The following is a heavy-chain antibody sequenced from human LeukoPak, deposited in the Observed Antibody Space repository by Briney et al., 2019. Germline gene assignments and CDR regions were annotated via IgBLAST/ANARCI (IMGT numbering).Heavy chain of an antibody. CDR3: ASCRYFEWLLNFDY. D-gene: IGHD3-9*01. Sequence: GGSPRLSCAASGFTFSSYEMNWVRQAPGKGLEWVSYISSSGSTIYYADSVKGRFTISRDNAKNSLYLQMNSLRAEDTAVYYCASCRYFEWLLNFDYWGQGTLVTVSS. CDR1: GFTFSSYE. CDR2: ISSSGSTI. J-gene: IGHJ4*02. V-gene: IGHV3-48*03.